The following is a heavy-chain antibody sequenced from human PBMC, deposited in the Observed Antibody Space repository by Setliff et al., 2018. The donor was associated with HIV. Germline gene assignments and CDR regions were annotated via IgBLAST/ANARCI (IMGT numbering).Heavy chain of an antibody. CDR1: GGSFSGYY. Sequence: SETLSLTCAVYGGSFSGYYWSWIRQPPGKGLEWIGEIYHSGSTNYNPSLKSRVTISVDKSKNQFSLNLSSVTAADTAVYYCAREYKVDSSSWYPDYYYYYGMDVWGQGTTVTVSS. D-gene: IGHD6-13*01. V-gene: IGHV4-34*01. CDR3: AREYKVDSSSWYPDYYYYYGMDV. CDR2: IYHSGST. J-gene: IGHJ6*02.